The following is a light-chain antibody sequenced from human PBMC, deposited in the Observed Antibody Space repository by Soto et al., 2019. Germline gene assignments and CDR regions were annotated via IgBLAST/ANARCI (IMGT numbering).Light chain of an antibody. CDR1: QSVSSNY. CDR3: QQYGSSPLT. Sequence: IVLTQSPGTLSLSPGERATLSCRASQSVSSNYLAWYQQKPGQAPRLLIYDASSRATGIPDRISGSGSGTDFTLTISRLEPEDFVVYYCQQYGSSPLTFGGGTKVDIK. V-gene: IGKV3-20*01. CDR2: DAS. J-gene: IGKJ4*01.